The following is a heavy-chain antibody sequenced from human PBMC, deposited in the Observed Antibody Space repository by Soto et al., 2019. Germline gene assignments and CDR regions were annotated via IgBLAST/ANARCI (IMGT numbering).Heavy chain of an antibody. CDR3: ARNYHCSSTSCYRYYYYGMDV. Sequence: QVQLVQSGAEVKKPGSSVKVSCKASGGTFSSYAISWVRQAPGQGLEWMGGIIPISGTANYAQKFQGRVTITAAESTSTAYMELSSLRSEDTAVYYCARNYHCSSTSCYRYYYYGMDVWGQGTTVTVSS. CDR2: IIPISGTA. V-gene: IGHV1-69*01. J-gene: IGHJ6*02. D-gene: IGHD2-2*02. CDR1: GGTFSSYA.